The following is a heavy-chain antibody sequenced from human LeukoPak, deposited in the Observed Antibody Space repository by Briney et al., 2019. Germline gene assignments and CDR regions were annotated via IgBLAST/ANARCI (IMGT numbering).Heavy chain of an antibody. CDR2: IRYDGSNK. CDR3: ARVGRTSRERYMDV. V-gene: IGHV3-30*02. J-gene: IGHJ6*03. D-gene: IGHD1-1*01. Sequence: GGSLRLSCAASGFTFSSYGMHWVRQAPGKGLEWVAFIRYDGSNKYYADSVKRRFTISRDNSKNTLYLQMNSLRAEDTAVYYCARVGRTSRERYMDVWGKGTTVTVSS. CDR1: GFTFSSYG.